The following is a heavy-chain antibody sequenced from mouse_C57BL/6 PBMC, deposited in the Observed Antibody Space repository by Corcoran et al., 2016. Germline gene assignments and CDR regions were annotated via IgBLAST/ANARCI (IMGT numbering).Heavy chain of an antibody. CDR3: AKGAVVATRYFDV. Sequence: QVQLQQSGAELARPGASVKLSCKASGYTFTSYGISWVKQRTGQGLEWIGEIYPRSGNTYYNEKFKGKATLTADKSSSTAYMELRSLTSEDSAVYFCAKGAVVATRYFDVWGTGTTVTVSS. V-gene: IGHV1-81*01. J-gene: IGHJ1*03. CDR2: IYPRSGNT. CDR1: GYTFTSYG. D-gene: IGHD1-1*01.